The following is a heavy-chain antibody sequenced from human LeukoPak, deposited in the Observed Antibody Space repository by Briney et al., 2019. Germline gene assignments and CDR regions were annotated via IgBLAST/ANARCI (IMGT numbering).Heavy chain of an antibody. CDR3: ARDIAQSFYYYYYYMDV. J-gene: IGHJ6*03. V-gene: IGHV1-2*02. D-gene: IGHD3-16*02. CDR2: INPNSGGT. CDR1: GYTFTGYY. Sequence: ASVKVSCKAFGYTFTGYYMHWVRQAPGQGLEWMGWINPNSGGTNYAQKFQGRVTMTRDTSISTAYMELSRLRSDDTAAYYCARDIAQSFYYYYYYMDVWGKGTTVTVSS.